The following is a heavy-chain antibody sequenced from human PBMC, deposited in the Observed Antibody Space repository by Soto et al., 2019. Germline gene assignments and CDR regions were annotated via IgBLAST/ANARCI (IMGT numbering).Heavy chain of an antibody. CDR1: GYDFSNYW. CDR2: IYPSDSDT. D-gene: IGHD1-26*01. V-gene: IGHV5-51*01. J-gene: IGHJ4*02. Sequence: EVQLVQSGAEVKKPGESLRISCKGSGYDFSNYWIGWVRQMPGKGLEWMGIIYPSDSDTRFSPSFQGQVTMSADKSIGTAYLQWSSLKASASAMYYCARQTGATTPDYWGQGTLVTVSS. CDR3: ARQTGATTPDY.